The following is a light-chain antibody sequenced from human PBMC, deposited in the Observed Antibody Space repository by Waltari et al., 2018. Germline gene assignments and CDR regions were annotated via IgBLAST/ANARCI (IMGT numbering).Light chain of an antibody. Sequence: DIQLTQSPSFLSASVGDRVTITCRASQGISTDLAWYQQKPGKAPKLLIYAASTWQSGVPSRFSGSGSGTEFTLTISSLQPEDFATYYCQHLNSYPITFGQGTRLDIK. V-gene: IGKV1-9*01. J-gene: IGKJ5*01. CDR3: QHLNSYPIT. CDR1: QGISTD. CDR2: AAS.